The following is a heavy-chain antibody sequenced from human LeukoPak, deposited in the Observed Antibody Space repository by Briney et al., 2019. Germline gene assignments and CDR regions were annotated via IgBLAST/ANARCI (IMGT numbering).Heavy chain of an antibody. J-gene: IGHJ6*03. CDR1: GFTFSSYG. V-gene: IGHV3-30*02. Sequence: AGGSLRLSCAASGFTFSSYGMHWVRQAPGKGLEWVAFIRYDGSKKYYADSVKGRFTISRDNSKNTLYLQMKSLRAEDTAVYYCARTYRFGVVIIRVYYYYMDVWGKGTTVTVSS. CDR2: IRYDGSKK. CDR3: ARTYRFGVVIIRVYYYYMDV. D-gene: IGHD3-3*01.